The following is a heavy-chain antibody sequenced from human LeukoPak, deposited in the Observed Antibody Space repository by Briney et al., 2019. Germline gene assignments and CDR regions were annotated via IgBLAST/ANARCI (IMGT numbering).Heavy chain of an antibody. V-gene: IGHV3-48*03. J-gene: IGHJ2*01. D-gene: IGHD4-17*01. Sequence: PGGSLRLSCAASGFTFSSYEMNWVRQAPGKGLEWVSYISSSGSTIYYADSVKGRFTISRDNAKNSLYLQMNSLRAEDTAVYYCARVEGDYVFDWYFDLWGRGTLVTVSS. CDR3: ARVEGDYVFDWYFDL. CDR2: ISSSGSTI. CDR1: GFTFSSYE.